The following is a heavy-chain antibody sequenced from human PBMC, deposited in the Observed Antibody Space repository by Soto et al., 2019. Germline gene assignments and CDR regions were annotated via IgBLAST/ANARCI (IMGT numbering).Heavy chain of an antibody. Sequence: QVQLVQSGAEVKKPGSSVKVSCKASGGTFSSYAISWVRQAPGQGLEWMGGIIPIFGTANYAQKFQGRVTITADESTSTAYMELSSLRSEDTAVYYCARDSRIDCSSTSCYIRYFDYWGQGTLVTVSS. D-gene: IGHD2-2*02. CDR3: ARDSRIDCSSTSCYIRYFDY. CDR2: IIPIFGTA. J-gene: IGHJ4*02. CDR1: GGTFSSYA. V-gene: IGHV1-69*01.